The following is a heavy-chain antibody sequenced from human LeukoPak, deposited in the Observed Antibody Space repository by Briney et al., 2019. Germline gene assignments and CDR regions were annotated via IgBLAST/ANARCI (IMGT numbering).Heavy chain of an antibody. D-gene: IGHD1-14*01. V-gene: IGHV3-7*03. Sequence: GVSLRLSCAASTFTFSNYWMSWVRQAPGKGLEWVANIKLDGSEEYYVDSVKGRFTISRDNAKTSLYLQMNSLRAEDTAVYYCARDVLAAGATGTFDIWGQGTMVTVSS. CDR2: IKLDGSEE. J-gene: IGHJ3*02. CDR1: TFTFSNYW. CDR3: ARDVLAAGATGTFDI.